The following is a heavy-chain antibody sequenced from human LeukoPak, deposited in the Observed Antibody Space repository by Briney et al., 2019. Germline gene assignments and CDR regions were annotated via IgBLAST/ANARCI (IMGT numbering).Heavy chain of an antibody. CDR3: GRLNTDWGFLFDS. D-gene: IGHD7-27*01. CDR1: GDSITRNTDH. Sequence: SETLSLTCIVSGDSITRNTDHWGWVRQPPGKGLEWIGTIYYSVSIYYNQSLRGRVALSVDTSKNQFSLKLTSVTAADTAVYYCGRLNTDWGFLFDSWGQGTLVTVSS. CDR2: IYYSVSI. J-gene: IGHJ4*02. V-gene: IGHV4-39*01.